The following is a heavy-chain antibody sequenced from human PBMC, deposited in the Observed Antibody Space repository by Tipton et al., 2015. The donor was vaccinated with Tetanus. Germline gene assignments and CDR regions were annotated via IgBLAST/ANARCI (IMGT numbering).Heavy chain of an antibody. CDR1: GGSVSGGDYH. V-gene: IGHV4-61*08. CDR3: ARATSTGPAYNWFDP. J-gene: IGHJ5*02. D-gene: IGHD2-8*02. CDR2: SHYSGST. Sequence: TLSLTCTVSGGSVSGGDYHWSWIRQPPGKGLEWIGYSHYSGSTSSNPSLKSRVTISLDTSKNQFSLKLTSVTAADTAVYYCARATSTGPAYNWFDPWGQGTLVTVSS.